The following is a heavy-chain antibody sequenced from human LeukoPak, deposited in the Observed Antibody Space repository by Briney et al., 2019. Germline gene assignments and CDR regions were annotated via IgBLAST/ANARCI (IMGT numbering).Heavy chain of an antibody. D-gene: IGHD2-15*01. Sequence: PSETLSLTCAVYGGSFSGYYWSWIRQPPGKGLEWIGESTHSANGSYNPTLKSRVTMSVDPSKNQFSLKLSSVTAADTAVYYCARGRRTYSIGGYLDIWGRGSLVTVSS. J-gene: IGHJ2*01. CDR3: ARGRRTYSIGGYLDI. CDR1: GGSFSGYY. V-gene: IGHV4-34*01. CDR2: STHSANG.